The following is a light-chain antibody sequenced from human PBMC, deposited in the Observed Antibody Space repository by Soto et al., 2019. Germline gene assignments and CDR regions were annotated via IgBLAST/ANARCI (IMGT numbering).Light chain of an antibody. V-gene: IGLV3-1*01. J-gene: IGLJ1*01. CDR1: KLGDKY. CDR3: QAWDRGSAHV. Sequence: YELTQPPSVSVSPGQTASITCSGDKLGDKYASWYQQKPGQAPVLVIYQDIKRPSGIPERFSGSNSGNTATLTISGTQAMDEADYYCQAWDRGSAHVFGTGTKLTVL. CDR2: QDI.